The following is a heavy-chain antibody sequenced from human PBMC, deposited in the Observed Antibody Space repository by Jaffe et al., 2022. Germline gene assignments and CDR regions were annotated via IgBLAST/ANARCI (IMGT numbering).Heavy chain of an antibody. J-gene: IGHJ2*01. CDR3: ARRGTMVQGVEQWYFDL. V-gene: IGHV4-34*01. Sequence: QVQLQQWGAGLLKPSETLSLTCAVYGGSFSGYYWSWIRQPPGKGLEWIGEINHSGSTNYNPSLKSRVTISVDTSKNQFSLKLSSVTAADTAVYYCARRGTMVQGVEQWYFDLWGRGTLVTVSS. CDR1: GGSFSGYY. D-gene: IGHD3-10*01. CDR2: INHSGST.